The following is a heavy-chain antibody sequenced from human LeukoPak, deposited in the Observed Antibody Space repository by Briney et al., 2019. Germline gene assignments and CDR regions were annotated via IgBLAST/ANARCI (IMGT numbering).Heavy chain of an antibody. CDR2: ISSSSTHI. CDR1: GFTFSSYN. J-gene: IGHJ6*02. CDR3: ARSASSSWYGLDV. D-gene: IGHD6-13*01. V-gene: IGHV3-21*01. Sequence: GGSLRLSCAASGFTFSSYNMHWVRQAPGKGLEWVSSISSSSTHIYYADFLKGRSTISRDNAKNLLYLQVNSLRAEDTSVYYCARSASSSWYGLDVWGQGTTVTVSS.